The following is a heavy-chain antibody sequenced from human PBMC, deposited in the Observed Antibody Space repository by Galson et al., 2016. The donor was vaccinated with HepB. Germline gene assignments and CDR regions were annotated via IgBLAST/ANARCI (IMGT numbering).Heavy chain of an antibody. CDR3: AKTPKKGENGGLLNY. Sequence: SLRLSCAASGFTFSNAWMSWVRQAPGKGLEWVSGISTTGSTTYYADSVKGRFTISRDNSKNTLYLQMSGLRADDTAVYYCAKTPKKGENGGLLNYWGQGTTVTVSS. CDR1: GFTFSNAW. CDR2: ISTTGSTT. V-gene: IGHV3-23*01. D-gene: IGHD2-15*01. J-gene: IGHJ6*02.